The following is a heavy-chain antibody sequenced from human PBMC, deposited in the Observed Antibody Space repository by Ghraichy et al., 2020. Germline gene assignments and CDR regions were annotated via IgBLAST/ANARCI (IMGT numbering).Heavy chain of an antibody. CDR3: ARLTPSLALGELSSSFDY. Sequence: ASVKVSCKASGYTFTSYGISWVRQAPGQGLEWMGWISAYNGNTNYAQKLQGRVTMTTDTSTSTAYMELRSLRSDDTAVYYCARLTPSLALGELSSSFDYWGQGTLVTVSS. V-gene: IGHV1-18*01. CDR2: ISAYNGNT. D-gene: IGHD3-16*02. CDR1: GYTFTSYG. J-gene: IGHJ4*02.